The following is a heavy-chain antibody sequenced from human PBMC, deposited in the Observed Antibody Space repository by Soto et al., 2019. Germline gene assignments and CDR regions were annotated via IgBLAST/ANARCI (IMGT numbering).Heavy chain of an antibody. V-gene: IGHV4-34*01. D-gene: IGHD2-8*02. CDR3: ARDKRTGLFDY. CDR2: INHSGST. CDR1: GGSFSGYY. Sequence: QVQLQQWGAGLLKPSETLSLTCAVYGGSFSGYYWTWIRQPPGTGLEWIGEINHSGSTNYNPSLNIRVTISVDTSQNQFSLKLTSVTAADSAVYYCARDKRTGLFDYWGQGTLVTVSS. J-gene: IGHJ4*02.